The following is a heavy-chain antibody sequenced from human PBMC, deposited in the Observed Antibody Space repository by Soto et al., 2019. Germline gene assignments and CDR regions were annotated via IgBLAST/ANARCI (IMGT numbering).Heavy chain of an antibody. CDR2: IYYSGST. V-gene: IGHV4-39*01. CDR3: ARHEYYDYVWGSYRAYGMDV. CDR1: GGSISSSSYY. D-gene: IGHD3-16*02. J-gene: IGHJ6*02. Sequence: SETLSLTCTVSGGSISSSSYYWGWIRQPPGKGLEWIGSIYYSGSTYYNPSLKSRVTISVDTSKNQFSLTLSSVTAADTAVYYCARHEYYDYVWGSYRAYGMDVWGQGTTVTVSS.